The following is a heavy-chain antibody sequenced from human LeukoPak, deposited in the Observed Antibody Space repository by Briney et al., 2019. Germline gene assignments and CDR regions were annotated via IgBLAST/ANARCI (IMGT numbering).Heavy chain of an antibody. D-gene: IGHD1-20*01. J-gene: IGHJ5*02. V-gene: IGHV3-23*01. Sequence: PGGALRLSCAASGFTFSIYAMSWVRQAPGKGLEWVAAISDTGGGIYYADSVKGRFTISRDNSKNTLYLQMNSLRAEDTAIYYCAKDPKYNWKVTNYFDPWGQGTLVTVSS. CDR1: GFTFSIYA. CDR2: ISDTGGGI. CDR3: AKDPKYNWKVTNYFDP.